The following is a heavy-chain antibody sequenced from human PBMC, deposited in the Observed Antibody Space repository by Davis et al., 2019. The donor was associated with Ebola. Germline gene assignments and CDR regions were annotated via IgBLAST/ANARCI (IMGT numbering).Heavy chain of an antibody. CDR2: ISWNSGII. Sequence: GGSLRLSCAASGFTFDDYAMHWVRQAPGKGLEWVSGISWNSGIIGYADSMKGRFTISRDNAENSLYLQMNSLGPEDTALYYCTKDSRLGAYYDKGVGNVFDGWGQGTMVIVSS. CDR3: TKDSRLGAYYDKGVGNVFDG. V-gene: IGHV3-9*01. D-gene: IGHD3-16*01. J-gene: IGHJ3*01. CDR1: GFTFDDYA.